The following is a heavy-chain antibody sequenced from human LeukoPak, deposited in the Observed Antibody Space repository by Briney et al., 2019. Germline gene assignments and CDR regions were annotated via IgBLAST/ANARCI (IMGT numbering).Heavy chain of an antibody. CDR2: INKGATHM. J-gene: IGHJ4*02. CDR3: VRLRRNSDPSGCYYYYDY. CDR1: QFSFSSYS. Sequence: PGGSLRLSCTASQFSFSSYSFNWVRQAPGQGLEWVSSINKGATHMYYADSMRGRFTVSRDDAKNSLYLQMDSLRAEDTAVYYCVRLRRNSDPSGCYYYYDYWGRGTLVTVSS. V-gene: IGHV3-21*01. D-gene: IGHD6-19*01.